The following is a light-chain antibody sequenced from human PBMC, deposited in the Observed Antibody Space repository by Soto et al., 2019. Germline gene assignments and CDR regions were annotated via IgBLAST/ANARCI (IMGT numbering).Light chain of an antibody. J-gene: IGLJ1*01. CDR1: SSNIGSNT. Sequence: QSALTQPASVSGSPGQSITISCAGTSSSNIGSNTVSWYQQLPGTAPKLLIYNTNQRPSGVPDRFSGSKSGTSASLAIRGLQSEDEAEYYCADWDDSLIGFYVFGAGTKVTVL. V-gene: IGLV1-44*01. CDR2: NTN. CDR3: ADWDDSLIGFYV.